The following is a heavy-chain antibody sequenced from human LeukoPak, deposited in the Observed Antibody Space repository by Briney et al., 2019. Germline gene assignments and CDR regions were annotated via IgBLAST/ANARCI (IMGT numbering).Heavy chain of an antibody. V-gene: IGHV3-30*18. D-gene: IGHD3-22*01. J-gene: IGHJ3*02. CDR2: ISYDGSNK. CDR3: AKSIGTLNAFDI. Sequence: GGSLRPSCAASGFTFSSYGMHWVRQAPGKGLEWVAVISYDGSNKYYADSVKGRFTISRDNSKNTLYVQMNSLRAEDTAVYYCAKSIGTLNAFDIWGQGTMVIVSS. CDR1: GFTFSSYG.